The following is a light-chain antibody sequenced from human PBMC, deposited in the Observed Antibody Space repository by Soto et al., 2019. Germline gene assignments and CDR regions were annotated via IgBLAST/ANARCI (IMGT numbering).Light chain of an antibody. CDR2: GAS. CDR1: QSISSN. J-gene: IGKJ5*01. CDR3: QQYNNWPAIT. V-gene: IGKV3D-15*01. Sequence: EIVMTQSPATLSVSPGERAALSCRVSQSISSNLAWYQRKPGQAPRLLIYGASTRATGIPARFSGSGSGTEFTLTISSLQSEDFAVYYCQQYNNWPAITFGQGTRLEIK.